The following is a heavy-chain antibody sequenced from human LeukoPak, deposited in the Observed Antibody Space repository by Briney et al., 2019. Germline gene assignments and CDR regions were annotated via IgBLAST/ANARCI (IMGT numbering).Heavy chain of an antibody. Sequence: GGSLRLSCAASGFTFSNYSMNWVRQAPGKGLEWVSSISSSSSYIYYADSVKGRFTISRENAKNSLNLQMNGLRAEDRAGYYCARYRRDRVATWDLSYYGIDVWGQGTTVTVSS. J-gene: IGHJ6*02. CDR2: ISSSSSYI. CDR1: GFTFSNYS. CDR3: ARYRRDRVATWDLSYYGIDV. V-gene: IGHV3-21*01. D-gene: IGHD5-12*01.